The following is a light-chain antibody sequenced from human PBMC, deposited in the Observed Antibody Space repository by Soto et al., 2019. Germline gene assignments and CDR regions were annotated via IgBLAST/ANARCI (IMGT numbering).Light chain of an antibody. CDR3: MQGTQCPRT. CDR2: EVS. CDR1: QSLVYSDGNTY. V-gene: IGKV2-30*01. J-gene: IGKJ5*01. Sequence: DVVMTQSPLSLPVTLGQPASISCRSSQSLVYSDGNTYLHWFQQRPGQSTRRLIYEVSNRDSGVPDRFSGSGSGTDFTLKISRVEAEDFGVYYCMQGTQCPRTFGQGTRLEIK.